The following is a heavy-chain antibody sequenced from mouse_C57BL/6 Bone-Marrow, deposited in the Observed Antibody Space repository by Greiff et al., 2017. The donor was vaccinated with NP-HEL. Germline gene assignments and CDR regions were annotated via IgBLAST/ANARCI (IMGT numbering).Heavy chain of an antibody. CDR1: GYTFTSYW. D-gene: IGHD1-1*01. V-gene: IGHV1-64*01. J-gene: IGHJ4*01. CDR2: IHPNSGST. CDR3: AYYGSSDYYAMDY. Sequence: QVQLKQPGAELVKPGASVKLSCKASGYTFTSYWMHWVKQRPGQGLEWIGMIHPNSGSTNYNEKFKSKATLTVDKSSSTAYMQLSSLTSEDSAVYYCAYYGSSDYYAMDYWGQGTSVTVSS.